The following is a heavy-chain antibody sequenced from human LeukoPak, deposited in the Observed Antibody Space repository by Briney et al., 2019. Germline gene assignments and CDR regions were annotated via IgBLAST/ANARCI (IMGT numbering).Heavy chain of an antibody. CDR1: GGSISSSSYY. V-gene: IGHV4-39*02. Sequence: PSETLSLTCNVSGGSISSSSYYWGWIRQPPGKGLEWIGSMYYSGSSYYNPSLKSRVTISVDTSKNQFSLKLSSVTAADTAVYYCARDFTDIVVVPAAMESYYYYYMDVWGKGTTVTISS. D-gene: IGHD2-2*01. J-gene: IGHJ6*03. CDR3: ARDFTDIVVVPAAMESYYYYYMDV. CDR2: MYYSGSS.